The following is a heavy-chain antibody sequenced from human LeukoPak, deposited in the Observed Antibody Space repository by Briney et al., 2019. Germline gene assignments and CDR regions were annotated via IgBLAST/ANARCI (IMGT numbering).Heavy chain of an antibody. V-gene: IGHV3-21*01. D-gene: IGHD3-22*01. CDR1: GFTFPSYA. CDR2: ISSSSSYI. J-gene: IGHJ4*02. CDR3: ARATHYYDSSGYDY. Sequence: GGSLRLSCAASGFTFPSYAMSWVRQAPGKGLEWVSSISSSSSYIYYADSVKGRFTISRDNAKNSLYLQMNSLRAEDTAVYYCARATHYYDSSGYDYWGQGTLVTVSS.